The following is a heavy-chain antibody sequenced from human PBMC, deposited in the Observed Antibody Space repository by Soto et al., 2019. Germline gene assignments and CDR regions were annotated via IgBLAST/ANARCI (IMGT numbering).Heavy chain of an antibody. V-gene: IGHV4-59*08. D-gene: IGHD6-19*01. CDR1: GGSISSYY. J-gene: IGHJ6*04. CDR2: IYYSGST. CDR3: ASSSGRRRLDV. Sequence: SETLSLTCTVSGGSISSYYWSWIRQPPGKGLEWIGYIYYSGSTNYNLSLKSRVSISLDKSKNQFSLNLSSVTAADTAVYFCASSSGRRRLDVWRKGTTVTVSS.